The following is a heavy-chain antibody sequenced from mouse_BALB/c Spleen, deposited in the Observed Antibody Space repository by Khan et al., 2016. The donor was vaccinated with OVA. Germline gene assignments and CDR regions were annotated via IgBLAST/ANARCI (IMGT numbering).Heavy chain of an antibody. V-gene: IGHV1-69*02. D-gene: IGHD2-3*01. CDR3: TREEVDGSSFAY. Sequence: QVQLKQSGIELVRPGASVKLSCKASGYTFTNYWINWVKQRPGQGLEWIGNIYPSDSYSNYNQRFKDKATLTVDKSSSTAYLLLSSPTSEDSAVYYCTREEVDGSSFAYWGQGTLVTVSA. J-gene: IGHJ3*01. CDR2: IYPSDSYS. CDR1: GYTFTNYW.